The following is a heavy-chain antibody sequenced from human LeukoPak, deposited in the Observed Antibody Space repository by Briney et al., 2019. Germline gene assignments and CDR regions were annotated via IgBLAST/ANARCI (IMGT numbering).Heavy chain of an antibody. Sequence: PSETLSLTCTVSGGSISSYYWSWIRQPPGKGLEWIGYIYSSGSTNYNPSLKSRVTISLDTSKNQFSLRLSSVTAADTAVYYCARQPSSGWFSDIWGQGTMVTVSS. CDR3: ARQPSSGWFSDI. V-gene: IGHV4-59*08. CDR2: IYSSGST. D-gene: IGHD6-19*01. J-gene: IGHJ3*02. CDR1: GGSISSYY.